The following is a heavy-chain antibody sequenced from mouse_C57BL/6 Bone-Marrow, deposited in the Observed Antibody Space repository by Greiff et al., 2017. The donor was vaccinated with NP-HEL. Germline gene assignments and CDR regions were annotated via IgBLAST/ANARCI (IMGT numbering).Heavy chain of an antibody. J-gene: IGHJ2*01. CDR2: INPGSGGT. CDR1: GYAFTNYL. CDR3: ARRGYSNSLDY. D-gene: IGHD2-5*01. Sequence: QVQLKESGAELVRPGTSVKVSCKASGYAFTNYLIEWVKQRPGQGLEWIGVINPGSGGTTYNEKFKGKATLTADKSSSTAYMQLSSLTSEDSAVYFCARRGYSNSLDYWGQGTTLTVSS. V-gene: IGHV1-54*01.